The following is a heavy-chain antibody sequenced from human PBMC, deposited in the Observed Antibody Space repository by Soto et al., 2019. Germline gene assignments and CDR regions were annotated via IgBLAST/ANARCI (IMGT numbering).Heavy chain of an antibody. CDR2: INHSGST. J-gene: IGHJ6*03. V-gene: IGHV4-34*01. CDR3: ASYGDYYYYYMDV. D-gene: IGHD4-17*01. Sequence: PSETLSLTCAVYGGSFSGYYGSWIRQPPGKGLEWIGEINHSGSTNYNPSLKSRVTISVDTSKNQFSLKLSSVTAADTAVYYCASYGDYYYYYMDVWGKGTTVTVSS. CDR1: GGSFSGYY.